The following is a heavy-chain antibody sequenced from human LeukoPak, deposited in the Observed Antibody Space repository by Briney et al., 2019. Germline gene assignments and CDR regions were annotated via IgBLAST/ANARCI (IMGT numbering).Heavy chain of an antibody. V-gene: IGHV5-51*06. J-gene: IGHJ4*02. Sequence: GESLKISCKGSGYSFNSYWNGRVRQMPGKGPEWMGIIYPGDSETRFRPSFQGPVPISADKSISTACLKWSSLKASSNDMYYCARKHYWGQGTLVTVSS. CDR2: IYPGDSET. CDR3: ARKHY. CDR1: GYSFNSYW.